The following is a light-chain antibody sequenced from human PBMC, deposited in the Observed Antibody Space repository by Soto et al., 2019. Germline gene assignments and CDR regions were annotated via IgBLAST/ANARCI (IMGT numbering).Light chain of an antibody. CDR2: EVT. J-gene: IGLJ1*01. CDR1: SDNIGSYNL. Sequence: QSVLTQPASVSGSLGQSITISCIGTSDNIGSYNLVSWYQHKPGKAPKIIIFEVTTRPSGTSSRFSGSKSGNTASLTISGLQADDEPYYYCSSYTSTNTPYVFGTGTKVTVL. V-gene: IGLV2-14*02. CDR3: SSYTSTNTPYV.